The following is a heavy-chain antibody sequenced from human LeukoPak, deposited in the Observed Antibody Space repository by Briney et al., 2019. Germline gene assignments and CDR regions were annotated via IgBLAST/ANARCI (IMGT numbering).Heavy chain of an antibody. V-gene: IGHV3-23*01. CDR3: VRDGGVSGYDLLDY. CDR2: ISASGGST. D-gene: IGHD5-12*01. CDR1: GFTFSNYA. J-gene: IGHJ4*02. Sequence: GGSLRLSCAASGFTFSNYAMSWVRQAPGKGLEWVSAISASGGSTYYADSVKARFTISRDNAKNSLSLQMNSLTAEDTAVYYCVRDGGVSGYDLLDYWGQGTLVTVSS.